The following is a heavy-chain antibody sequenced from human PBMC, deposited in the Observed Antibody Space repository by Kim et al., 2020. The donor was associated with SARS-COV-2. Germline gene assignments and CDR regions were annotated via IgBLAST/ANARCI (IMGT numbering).Heavy chain of an antibody. CDR3: ARVFEFGVVWGWVY. D-gene: IGHD3-3*01. J-gene: IGHJ4*02. CDR2: INPNSGGT. CDR1: GYTFTGYY. Sequence: ASVKVSCKASGYTFTGYYIHWVRQAPGQGLEWMGWINPNSGGTNYAQKFQGRVTMTRDTSISTAYMELSRLRSDDTAVYYCARVFEFGVVWGWVYWGQGTLVSVSS. V-gene: IGHV1-2*02.